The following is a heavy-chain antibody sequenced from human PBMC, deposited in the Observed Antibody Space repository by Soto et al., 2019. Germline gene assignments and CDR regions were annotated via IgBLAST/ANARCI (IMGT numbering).Heavy chain of an antibody. V-gene: IGHV4-34*01. Sequence: SETLSLTCAVYGGSSSGYYWSWIRQPPGKGLEWIGEINHSGSTNYNPSLKSRVTISVDTSKNQFSLKLSSVTAADTAVYYCARGHSLRYCSGGSCYLDYWGQGTLVTVSS. J-gene: IGHJ4*02. D-gene: IGHD2-15*01. CDR3: ARGHSLRYCSGGSCYLDY. CDR2: INHSGST. CDR1: GGSSSGYY.